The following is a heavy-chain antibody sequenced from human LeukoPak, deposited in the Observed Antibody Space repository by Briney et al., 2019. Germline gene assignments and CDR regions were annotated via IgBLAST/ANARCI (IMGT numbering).Heavy chain of an antibody. Sequence: GGSLRLSCAASGFTFSSYAMSWVRQAPGKGLEWVSAISGSGGSTYYADSVKGRFTISRDNAKNSLYLQMNSLRAEDTAVYYCARDSGYAFDIWGQGTMVTVSS. CDR2: ISGSGGST. J-gene: IGHJ3*02. CDR3: ARDSGYAFDI. CDR1: GFTFSSYA. V-gene: IGHV3-23*01. D-gene: IGHD1-26*01.